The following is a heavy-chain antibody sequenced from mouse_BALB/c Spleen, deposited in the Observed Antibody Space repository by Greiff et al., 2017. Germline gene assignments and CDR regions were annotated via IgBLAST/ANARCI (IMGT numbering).Heavy chain of an antibody. CDR2: IYPGDGDT. J-gene: IGHJ2*01. V-gene: IGHV1-87*01. CDR1: GYTFTSYW. D-gene: IGHD1-1*01. CDR3: ARYTTVVDY. Sequence: QVQLQQSGAELARPGASVKLSCKASGYTFTSYWMQWVKQRPGQGLEWIGAIYPGDGDTRYTQKFKGKATLTADKSSSTAYMQLSSLASEDSAVYYCARYTTVVDYWGQGTTLTVSS.